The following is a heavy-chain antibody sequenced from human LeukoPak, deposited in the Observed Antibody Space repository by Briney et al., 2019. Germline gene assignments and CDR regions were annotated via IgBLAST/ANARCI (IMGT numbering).Heavy chain of an antibody. CDR3: ARHGYCTGGFCYDPYQYYYNMDV. J-gene: IGHJ6*03. CDR1: GGSISSSSSY. D-gene: IGHD2-8*02. V-gene: IGHV4-39*01. CDR2: VYYSGRT. Sequence: SETLSLTCTVSGGSISSSSSYWGWIRQPPGKGLEWIGNVYYSGRTYYNPSLKSRVTIFLDTSKNQFSLKLSSVTAADTAVYYCARHGYCTGGFCYDPYQYYYNMDVWGKGTTVTVSS.